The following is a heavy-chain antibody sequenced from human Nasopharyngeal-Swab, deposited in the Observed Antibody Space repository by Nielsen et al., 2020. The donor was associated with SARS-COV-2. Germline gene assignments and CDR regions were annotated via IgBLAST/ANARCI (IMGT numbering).Heavy chain of an antibody. CDR3: AGIWFGELGYYYMDV. Sequence: WIRQPPGKGLEWIGEINHSGSTNYNPSLKSRVTISVDTSKNQFSLKLSSVTAADTAVYYCAGIWFGELGYYYMDVRGKGTTVTVSS. J-gene: IGHJ6*03. V-gene: IGHV4-34*01. D-gene: IGHD3-10*01. CDR2: INHSGST.